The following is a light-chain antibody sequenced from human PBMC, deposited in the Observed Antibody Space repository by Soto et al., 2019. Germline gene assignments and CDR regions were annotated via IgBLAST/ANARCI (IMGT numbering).Light chain of an antibody. V-gene: IGLV2-23*03. CDR2: EGT. Sequence: QSALTQPASVSGSPGQSITISCTGTNSDLGADNFVSWYQQHPGKAPRLIIYEGTKRPSGVSNRLSGSKSGNTASLIISGLQAEDEAGYYCCCLAGIRGFVVFGGGTKLTVL. CDR1: NSDLGADNF. CDR3: CCLAGIRGFVV. J-gene: IGLJ2*01.